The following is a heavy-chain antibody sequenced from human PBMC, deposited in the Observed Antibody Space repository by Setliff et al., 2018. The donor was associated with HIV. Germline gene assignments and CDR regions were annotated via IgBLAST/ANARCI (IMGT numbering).Heavy chain of an antibody. CDR3: ARERSALLWKNWFDP. CDR2: IYTSGST. J-gene: IGHJ5*02. CDR1: GCSISSGSYY. V-gene: IGHV4-61*09. Sequence: SETLSLTCTVSGCSISSGSYYWSWIRQPAGKGLEWIGHIYTSGSTNYNPSLKSRVTISVDTSKNQFSLKLSSVTAADTAVYYCARERSALLWKNWFDPWGQGTLVTVSS. D-gene: IGHD3-10*01.